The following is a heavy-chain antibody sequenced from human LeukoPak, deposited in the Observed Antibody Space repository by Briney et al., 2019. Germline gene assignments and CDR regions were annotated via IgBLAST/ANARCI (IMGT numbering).Heavy chain of an antibody. J-gene: IGHJ3*01. CDR1: GYASTTDY. Sequence: ASVKVSCKASGYASTTDYISGVRQAPGQGLEWMGWISAYNGNTHYAQKFQGRVTMTTDTSTSTAYMELRSLRSADTAVYYCAREEGAPIAAANVWGLGTMVTVSS. CDR2: ISAYNGNT. V-gene: IGHV1-18*01. CDR3: AREEGAPIAAANV. D-gene: IGHD6-13*01.